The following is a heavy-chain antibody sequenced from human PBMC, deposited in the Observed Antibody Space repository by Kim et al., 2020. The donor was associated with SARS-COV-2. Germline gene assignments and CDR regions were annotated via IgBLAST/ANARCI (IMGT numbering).Heavy chain of an antibody. CDR1: GGSFSGYY. D-gene: IGHD6-19*01. Sequence: SETLSLTCAVYGGSFSGYYWSWIRQPPGKGLEWIGEINHSGSTNYNPSLKSRVTISVDTSKNQFSLKLSSVTAAATAVSYCARGTRQWLSRPYYYHMD. CDR3: ARGTRQWLSRPYYYHMD. V-gene: IGHV4-34*01. CDR2: INHSGST. J-gene: IGHJ6*03.